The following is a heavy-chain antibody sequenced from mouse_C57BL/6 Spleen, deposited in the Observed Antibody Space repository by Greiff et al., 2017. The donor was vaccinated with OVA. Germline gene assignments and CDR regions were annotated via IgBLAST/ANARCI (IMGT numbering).Heavy chain of an antibody. J-gene: IGHJ1*03. CDR1: GFTFSSYA. Sequence: EVQGVESGGGLVKPGGSLKLSCAASGFTFSSYAMSWVRQTPEKRLEWVATISDGGSYTYYPDNVKGRFTISRDNAKNNLYLQMSHLKSEDTAMYYCARDRAYGSSYGYFDVWGTGTTVTVSS. D-gene: IGHD1-1*01. CDR2: ISDGGSYT. CDR3: ARDRAYGSSYGYFDV. V-gene: IGHV5-4*01.